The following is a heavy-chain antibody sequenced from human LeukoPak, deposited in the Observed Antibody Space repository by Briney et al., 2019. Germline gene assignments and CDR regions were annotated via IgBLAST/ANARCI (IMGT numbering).Heavy chain of an antibody. J-gene: IGHJ5*02. CDR1: GGSISSGPYY. Sequence: SQTLSLTCTVSGGSISSGPYYWSWIRQPAGKGLEWIGRIYTSGSTNYNPSLKSRVTISVDTSKNQFSRKLSSVTAADTAVYYCARLLRVGYCSTTTCNWFDPWGQGTLVTVSS. CDR2: IYTSGST. CDR3: ARLLRVGYCSTTTCNWFDP. D-gene: IGHD2-2*03. V-gene: IGHV4-61*02.